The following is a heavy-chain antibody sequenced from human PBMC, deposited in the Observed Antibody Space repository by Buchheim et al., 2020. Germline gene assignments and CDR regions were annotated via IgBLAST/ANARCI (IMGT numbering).Heavy chain of an antibody. CDR1: GFTFSSYE. CDR3: ARAPQVYYYYGMDV. J-gene: IGHJ6*02. CDR2: ISSSGSTI. V-gene: IGHV3-48*03. Sequence: EVQLVESGGGLVQPGGSLRLSCAASGFTFSSYEMNWVRQAPGKELEWVSYISSSGSTIYYADSVKGRFTISRDNAKNSLYLQMNSLRAEDTAVYYCARAPQVYYYYGMDVWGQGTT.